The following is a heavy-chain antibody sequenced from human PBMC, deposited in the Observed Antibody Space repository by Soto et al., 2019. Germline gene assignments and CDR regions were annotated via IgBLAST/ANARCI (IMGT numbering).Heavy chain of an antibody. D-gene: IGHD5-12*01. CDR2: VYYSGNT. CDR3: VRHAQWIIRAY. V-gene: IGHV4-59*08. J-gene: IGHJ4*02. Sequence: PSETLSLTCTVSGGSISNYFWSWIRQPPGKGLEWIGYVYYSGNTNYNPSLKSRVILSVDTSKNQFSLKLSSVTAADTAVYCVRHAQWIIRAYWGQGSLVTVSS. CDR1: GGSISNYF.